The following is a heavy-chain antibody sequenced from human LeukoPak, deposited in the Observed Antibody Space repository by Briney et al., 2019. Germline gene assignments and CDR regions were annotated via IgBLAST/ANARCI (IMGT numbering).Heavy chain of an antibody. CDR1: GFTFSTYS. V-gene: IGHV3-21*06. CDR3: ARDARRVVAAAIPYGMDV. Sequence: GGSLRLSCAASGFTFSTYSMNWVRQAPGKGLEWVSSITTTSSYIHYADSVKGRFTIFRVNAKNLLYLQMNSLRVEDTAVYYCARDARRVVAAAIPYGMDVWGQGTTVTVSS. D-gene: IGHD2-2*02. J-gene: IGHJ6*02. CDR2: ITTTSSYI.